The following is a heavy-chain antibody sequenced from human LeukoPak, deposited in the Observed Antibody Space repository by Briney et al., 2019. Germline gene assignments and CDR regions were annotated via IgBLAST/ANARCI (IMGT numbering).Heavy chain of an antibody. D-gene: IGHD3-3*01. V-gene: IGHV1-69*04. J-gene: IGHJ4*02. CDR3: ARDQEHDFRSGYTDY. CDR1: GYTFTSYG. CDR2: IIPILGIA. Sequence: SVKVSCKASGYTFTSYGISWVRQAPGQGLEWMGRIIPILGIANYAQKFQGRVTITADKSTSTAYMELSSLRSEDTAVYYCARDQEHDFRSGYTDYWGQGTLVTVSS.